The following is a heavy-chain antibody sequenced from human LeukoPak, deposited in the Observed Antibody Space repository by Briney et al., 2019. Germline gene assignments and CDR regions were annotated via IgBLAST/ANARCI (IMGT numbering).Heavy chain of an antibody. CDR2: INHSGST. CDR3: AKIRVRSGGDV. J-gene: IGHJ6*02. D-gene: IGHD3-10*01. V-gene: IGHV4-34*01. CDR1: GGSFSGYY. Sequence: SETLSLTCAVYGGSFSGYYWSWIRQPPGKGLEWIGEINHSGSTNYNPSLKSRVTISVDTSKNQFSLKLSSVTAADAAVYYCAKIRVRSGGDVWGQGTTVTVSS.